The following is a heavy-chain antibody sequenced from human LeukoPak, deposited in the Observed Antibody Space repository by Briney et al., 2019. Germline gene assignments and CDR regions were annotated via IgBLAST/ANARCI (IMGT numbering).Heavy chain of an antibody. CDR3: ARDDLPAEPGIAAG. D-gene: IGHD6-25*01. Sequence: SVKVSCKASGGTFSSYAISWVRQAPGQGLEWMGRIIPILGIANYAQKFQGRVTITADKSTSTAYMELSSLRSEDTAVYYCARDDLPAEPGIAAGWGQGTLVTVSS. CDR2: IIPILGIA. CDR1: GGTFSSYA. V-gene: IGHV1-69*04. J-gene: IGHJ4*02.